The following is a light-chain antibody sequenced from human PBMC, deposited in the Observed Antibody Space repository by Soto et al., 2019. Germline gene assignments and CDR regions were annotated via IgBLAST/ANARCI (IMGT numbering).Light chain of an antibody. CDR1: SSDVGGYNY. J-gene: IGLJ1*01. V-gene: IGLV2-14*01. Sequence: QSALTQPASVSGSPGQSITISCTGTSSDVGGYNYVSWYQQHPGKAPKLMIYEVSNRPSGVSNRFSGSKSGNTASLPSSGLQAEDEADYYCSSYTGSSTYVFGTGTQLTVL. CDR2: EVS. CDR3: SSYTGSSTYV.